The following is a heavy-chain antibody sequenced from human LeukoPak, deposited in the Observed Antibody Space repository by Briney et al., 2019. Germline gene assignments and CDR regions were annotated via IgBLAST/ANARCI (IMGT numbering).Heavy chain of an antibody. CDR1: GYTFTSYG. CDR2: ISAYNGNT. V-gene: IGHV1-18*01. Sequence: ASVKVSCKASGYTFTSYGISWVRQAPGQGLEWMGWISAYNGNTNYAQKLQGRVTMTTDTSTSTAYMELSSLRSEDTAVYYCARDPGGGVITTNRNYYYYGMDVWGQGATVTVSS. CDR3: ARDPGGGVITTNRNYYYYGMDV. D-gene: IGHD3-3*01. J-gene: IGHJ6*02.